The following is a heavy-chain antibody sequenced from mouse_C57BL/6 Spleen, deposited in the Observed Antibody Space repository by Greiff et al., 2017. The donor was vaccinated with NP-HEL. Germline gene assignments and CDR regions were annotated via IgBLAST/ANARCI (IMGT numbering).Heavy chain of an antibody. V-gene: IGHV5-9-1*02. CDR2: ISSGGDYI. J-gene: IGHJ4*01. Sequence: EVQLVESGEGLVKPGGSLKLSCAASGFTFSSYAMSWVRQTPEKRLEWVAYISSGGDYIYYADTVKGRFTISRDNARNTLYLQMSSLKSEDTAMYYCTRDDDYKSAMDYWGQGTSVTVSS. CDR1: GFTFSSYA. CDR3: TRDDDYKSAMDY. D-gene: IGHD2-3*01.